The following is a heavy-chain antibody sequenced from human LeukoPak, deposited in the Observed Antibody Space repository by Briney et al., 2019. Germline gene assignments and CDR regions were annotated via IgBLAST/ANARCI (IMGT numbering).Heavy chain of an antibody. CDR1: GGSISSSSYH. Sequence: SETLSLTCTVSGGSISSSSYHWGWIRQPPGKGLEWLGSIYSSGSSYYNPSLKGRLTISVATSRNQFFLKLTSVTPSDTAVYYCATRYGSGTYPRYYFDSWGEGTLVPVSS. CDR3: ATRYGSGTYPRYYFDS. CDR2: IYSSGSS. J-gene: IGHJ4*02. V-gene: IGHV4-39*01. D-gene: IGHD3-10*01.